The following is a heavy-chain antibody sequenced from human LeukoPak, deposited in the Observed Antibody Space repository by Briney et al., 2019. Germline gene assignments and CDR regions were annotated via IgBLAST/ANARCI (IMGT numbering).Heavy chain of an antibody. CDR3: ASPRVGATAFDI. J-gene: IGHJ3*02. Sequence: PGESLKISCKGSGYSFTTYWIGWVRQMAGKGLEYMGIINPGDSDTRYSPSFQGQVTISVDKSISTAYLQWSSLKASDTALYYCASPRVGATAFDIWGQGTMVTVSS. V-gene: IGHV5-51*01. CDR2: INPGDSDT. D-gene: IGHD1-26*01. CDR1: GYSFTTYW.